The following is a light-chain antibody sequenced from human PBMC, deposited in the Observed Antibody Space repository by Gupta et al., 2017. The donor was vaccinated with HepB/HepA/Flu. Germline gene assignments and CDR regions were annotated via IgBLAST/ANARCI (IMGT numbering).Light chain of an antibody. Sequence: EIVLTQSPGTLSLSPGERATLSCRASQSVSSSYLAWYQQKPGQAPRLLIYGASSRATGIPERFSGRGSGTDFTLTIIRLEPEDFAVYYCQQYGSSPLTFGGGTKVEIK. CDR2: GAS. J-gene: IGKJ4*01. V-gene: IGKV3-20*01. CDR1: QSVSSSY. CDR3: QQYGSSPLT.